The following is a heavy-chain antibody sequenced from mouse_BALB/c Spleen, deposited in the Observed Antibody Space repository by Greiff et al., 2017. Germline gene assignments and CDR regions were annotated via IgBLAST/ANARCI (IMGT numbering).Heavy chain of an antibody. CDR1: GYSITSDYA. CDR2: ISYSGST. CDR3: ARSRYFDV. J-gene: IGHJ1*01. V-gene: IGHV3-2*02. Sequence: VQLQQSGPGLVKPSQSLSLTCTVTGYSITSDYAWNWIRQSPGNKLEWMGYISYSGSTSYNPSLKSRISITRDTSKNQFFLQLNSVTTEDTATYYCARSRYFDVWGAGTTVTVSS.